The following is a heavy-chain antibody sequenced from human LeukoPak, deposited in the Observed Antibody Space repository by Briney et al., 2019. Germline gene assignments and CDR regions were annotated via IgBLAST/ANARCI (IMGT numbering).Heavy chain of an antibody. CDR3: AKGDSSSWSYNWFDP. J-gene: IGHJ5*02. V-gene: IGHV3-21*04. CDR1: GFTFSSYS. Sequence: GGSLRLSCAASGFTFSSYSMNWVRQAPGKGLEWVSSISSSSSYIYYADSVKGRFTISRDNSKNTLYVQMNSLRAEDTAVYYCAKGDSSSWSYNWFDPWGQGTLVTVSS. CDR2: ISSSSSYI. D-gene: IGHD6-13*01.